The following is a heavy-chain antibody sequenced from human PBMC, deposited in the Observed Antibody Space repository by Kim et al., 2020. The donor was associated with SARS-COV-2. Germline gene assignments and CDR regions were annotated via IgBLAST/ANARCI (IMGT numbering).Heavy chain of an antibody. CDR1: GFTFSSYG. D-gene: IGHD3-3*01. CDR2: ISYDGSNK. Sequence: GGSLRLSCAASGFTFSSYGMHWVRQAPGKGLEWVAVISYDGSNKYYADSVKGRFTISRDNSKNTLYLQMNSLRAEDTAVYYCAKDRRMDFGVVYYYYYYGMDVWGQGTTVTVSS. CDR3: AKDRRMDFGVVYYYYYYGMDV. V-gene: IGHV3-30*18. J-gene: IGHJ6*02.